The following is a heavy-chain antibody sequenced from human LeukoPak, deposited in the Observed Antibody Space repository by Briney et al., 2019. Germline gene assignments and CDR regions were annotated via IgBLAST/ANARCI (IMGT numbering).Heavy chain of an antibody. Sequence: PSETLSLTCAVYGGSFSGYYWGWIRRPPGKGLEWIGEINHSGSTNYNPSLKSRVTISVDTSKNQFSLKLSSVTAADTAVYYCARGRYSSSSRWFDPWGQGTLVTVSS. CDR1: GGSFSGYY. CDR2: INHSGST. CDR3: ARGRYSSSSRWFDP. J-gene: IGHJ5*02. D-gene: IGHD6-6*01. V-gene: IGHV4-34*01.